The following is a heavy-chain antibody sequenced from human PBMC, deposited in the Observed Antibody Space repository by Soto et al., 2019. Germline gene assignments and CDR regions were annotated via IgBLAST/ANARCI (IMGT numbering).Heavy chain of an antibody. CDR2: ISSSSSYT. J-gene: IGHJ4*02. Sequence: GGSLRLSCAASGFTFSDYYMSWIRQAPGKGLEWVSYISSSSSYTNYADSVKGRFTISRDNAKNSLYLQMNSLRAEDTAVYYCARYGALFSRSSGYFDYWGQGTLVTVSS. D-gene: IGHD6-6*01. V-gene: IGHV3-11*06. CDR3: ARYGALFSRSSGYFDY. CDR1: GFTFSDYY.